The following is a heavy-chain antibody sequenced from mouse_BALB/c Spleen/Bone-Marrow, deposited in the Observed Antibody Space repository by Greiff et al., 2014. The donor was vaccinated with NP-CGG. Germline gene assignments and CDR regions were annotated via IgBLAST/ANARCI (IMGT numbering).Heavy chain of an antibody. CDR1: GYSITSDYA. V-gene: IGHV3-2*02. J-gene: IGHJ1*01. CDR3: ARSADWYFDV. Sequence: EVHLVESGPGLVKPSQSLSLTCTVTGYSITSDYAWHWIRQFPGNKLEWMGYISYSGSTSYSPYLKSRISITRDTSKNQLFLQLNSVTNEDTATYYCARSADWYFDVWGAGTPVTVSS. CDR2: ISYSGST.